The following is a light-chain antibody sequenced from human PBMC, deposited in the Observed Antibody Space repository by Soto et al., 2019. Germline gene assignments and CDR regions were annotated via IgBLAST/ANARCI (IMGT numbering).Light chain of an antibody. CDR1: QSVSSSY. V-gene: IGKV3-20*01. CDR2: GAS. J-gene: IGKJ2*01. CDR3: QHYGSSPYT. Sequence: EIVLTQSPGTLSLSPGERATLSCRASQSVSSSYLAWYQQKPGQAPRLLIYGASSRATGIPDRFSGSGSGTDFTLTIIRLEPEDFAVYYCQHYGSSPYTFGQGTKLEIK.